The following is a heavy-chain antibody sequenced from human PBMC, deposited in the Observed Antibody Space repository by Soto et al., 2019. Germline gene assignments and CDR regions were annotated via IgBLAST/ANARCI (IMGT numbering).Heavy chain of an antibody. D-gene: IGHD3-3*01. CDR3: ARWYYDFWSGYYLYDY. CDR1: GYTFTSYG. CDR2: IAAYNGNT. Sequence: ASVKVSCKASGYTFTSYGISWVRQAPGQGLEWMGWIAAYNGNTDYAQKFQGRVTMTTDTSTSTAYMELRSLRPDDTAVYYCARWYYDFWSGYYLYDYWGQGTLVTVSS. V-gene: IGHV1-18*01. J-gene: IGHJ4*02.